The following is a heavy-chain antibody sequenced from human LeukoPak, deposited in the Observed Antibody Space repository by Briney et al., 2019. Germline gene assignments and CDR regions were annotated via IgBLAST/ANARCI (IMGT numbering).Heavy chain of an antibody. CDR3: AKTFSSGGYYYPFDY. CDR2: TRNKAKSYTT. CDR1: GFTFSDHH. D-gene: IGHD3-22*01. Sequence: PGGSLRLSCAASGFTFSDHHMDWVRQVPGKGLEWVGRTRNKAKSYTTEYAASVKGRFTISRDDSKNSLYLQMNSLKTEDTAIYYCAKTFSSGGYYYPFDYWGQGTLVTVSS. J-gene: IGHJ4*02. V-gene: IGHV3-72*01.